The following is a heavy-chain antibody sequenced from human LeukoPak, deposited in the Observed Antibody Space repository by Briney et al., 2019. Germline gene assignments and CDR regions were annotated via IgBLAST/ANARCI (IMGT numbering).Heavy chain of an antibody. CDR3: ARHDSFIPY. V-gene: IGHV3-74*01. CDR1: GFTFSRYW. D-gene: IGHD3-16*02. J-gene: IGHJ4*02. CDR2: MNTDGSRT. Sequence: PGGSLRLSCAASGFTFSRYWMHWVRQAPGKGLVWVSRMNTDGSRTDYADSVKGRFTISRDNSKNTVSLQMNNLRAEDTAVYFCARHDSFIPYWGQGTLVTVTS.